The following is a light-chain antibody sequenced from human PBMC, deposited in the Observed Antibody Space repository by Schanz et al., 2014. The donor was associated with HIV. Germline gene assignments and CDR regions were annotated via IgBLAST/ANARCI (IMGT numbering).Light chain of an antibody. J-gene: IGLJ3*02. Sequence: QSALTQPASVSGTPGQSITISCTGSSSDVGGYNYVSWYQQHPGKAPKLIIFDVTHRPSGVSDRFSGSKSGNTASLTISGLQAEDEADYYCHSHTDSGTLMFGGGTKLTVL. CDR3: HSHTDSGTLM. CDR1: SSDVGGYNY. V-gene: IGLV2-14*03. CDR2: DVT.